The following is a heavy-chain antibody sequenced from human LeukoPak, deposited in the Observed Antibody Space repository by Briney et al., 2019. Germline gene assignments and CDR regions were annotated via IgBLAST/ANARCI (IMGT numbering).Heavy chain of an antibody. D-gene: IGHD3-9*01. Sequence: GGSLRLSCTASGFPLRSFSMNWVRQAPGKGLEWVSHISPRSDIISYADSVKGRFTISRDNAKNSLYLHMNSLRADDMAVYYCVRDNDWAFDYWGQGTLVPVSS. CDR1: GFPLRSFS. V-gene: IGHV3-48*01. CDR3: VRDNDWAFDY. J-gene: IGHJ4*02. CDR2: ISPRSDII.